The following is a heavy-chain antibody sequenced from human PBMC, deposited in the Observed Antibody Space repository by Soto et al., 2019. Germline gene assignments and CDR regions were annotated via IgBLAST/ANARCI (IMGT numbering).Heavy chain of an antibody. J-gene: IGHJ4*02. CDR1: GFTFSAYN. V-gene: IGHV3-21*01. CDR2: ISSSASYI. Sequence: ELKLVESGGGLVKPGGSLRLSCGASGFTFSAYNMNWVHQTAGGGLEWVASISSSASYISYADSVEGRFTISRDNSNYSLFLQLNSLRVEDTAVYYCARDPLAYSGSWYFDYWGQGTPVTVSS. D-gene: IGHD6-13*01. CDR3: ARDPLAYSGSWYFDY.